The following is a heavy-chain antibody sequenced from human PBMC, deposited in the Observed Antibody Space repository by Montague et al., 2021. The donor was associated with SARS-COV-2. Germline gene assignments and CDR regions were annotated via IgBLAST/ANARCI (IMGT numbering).Heavy chain of an antibody. V-gene: IGHV2-5*02. J-gene: IGHJ3*01. CDR3: AHRRGLLLSDAFDV. CDR2: IYWDDDK. Sequence: PALGKPTQTLTLTCTFSGFSLSTSGVGVGWIRQPPGKALEWLALIYWDDDKRYSPSLKSRLTITKDTSKNQVVLTMTNMDPVDTATYYCAHRRGLLLSDAFDVWGQGPTVTVSS. D-gene: IGHD1-26*01. CDR1: GFSLSTSGVG.